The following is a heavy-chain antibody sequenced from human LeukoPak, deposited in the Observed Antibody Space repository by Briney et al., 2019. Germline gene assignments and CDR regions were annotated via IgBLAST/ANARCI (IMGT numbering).Heavy chain of an antibody. Sequence: SGTLSLTCTVSGASVTDYYWSWIRQSPGKGVEWISYIHHSGNSDYNPSLRSRVTTSLDTSKNQFSLNLISVTAADTAVYYCTRGHWGLQSWSQGTLVTVSS. CDR3: TRGHWGLQS. CDR1: GASVTDYY. J-gene: IGHJ5*02. D-gene: IGHD7-27*01. CDR2: IHHSGNS. V-gene: IGHV4-59*02.